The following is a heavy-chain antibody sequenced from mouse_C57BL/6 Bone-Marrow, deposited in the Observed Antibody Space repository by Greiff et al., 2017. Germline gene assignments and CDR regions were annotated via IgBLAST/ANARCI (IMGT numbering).Heavy chain of an antibody. D-gene: IGHD2-3*01. CDR2: ISYDGSN. CDR3: ARLLPRGY. Sequence: EVKLQESGPGLVKPSQSLSLTCSVTGYSITSGYYWNWIRQFPGNKLEWMGYISYDGSNNYNPSLKNRISITRDTSKNQFFLKLNSVTTEDTATYYCARLLPRGYWGQGTTLTVSS. J-gene: IGHJ2*01. V-gene: IGHV3-6*01. CDR1: GYSITSGYY.